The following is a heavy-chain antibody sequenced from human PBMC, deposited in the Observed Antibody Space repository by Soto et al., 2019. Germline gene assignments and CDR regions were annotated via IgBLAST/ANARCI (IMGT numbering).Heavy chain of an antibody. J-gene: IGHJ6*02. V-gene: IGHV5-51*01. CDR3: ARARVGGMDV. Sequence: PGESLKISCKGSGYIFTSYWIGWVRQMPGKGLEWMGIIYPGDSDTRYSPSFQGHVSMSVDKSISTAYLQWNSLRASDTAMYYCARARVGGMDVWGHGTTVTVSS. D-gene: IGHD3-10*01. CDR2: IYPGDSDT. CDR1: GYIFTSYW.